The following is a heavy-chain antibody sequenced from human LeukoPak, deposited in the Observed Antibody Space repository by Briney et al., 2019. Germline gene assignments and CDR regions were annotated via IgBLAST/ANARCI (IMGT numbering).Heavy chain of an antibody. CDR1: GFTVSSNY. CDR3: ARVGPRYDHRIGIGYFDY. D-gene: IGHD2-15*01. V-gene: IGHV3-53*01. Sequence: PGGSLRLSCAASGFTVSSNYMSWVRQAPGKGLEWVSVIYSGGSTYYADSVKGRFTISRDNSKNTLYLQMNSLRAEDTAVYYCARVGPRYDHRIGIGYFDYWGQGTLVTVSS. CDR2: IYSGGST. J-gene: IGHJ4*02.